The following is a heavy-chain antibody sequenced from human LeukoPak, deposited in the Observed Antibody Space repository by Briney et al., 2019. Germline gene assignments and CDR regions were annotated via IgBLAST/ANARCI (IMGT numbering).Heavy chain of an antibody. Sequence: GESLKISCKGSGYTFTSYWIAWVRQMRGKGLEWMGIIFPRDSDIRYSPSFQGQVTISADKSVSTAYMQWSGLKASDTAMYYCARRTFGGNSPFDSWGQGTLVTVSS. V-gene: IGHV5-51*01. D-gene: IGHD4-23*01. J-gene: IGHJ4*02. CDR3: ARRTFGGNSPFDS. CDR1: GYTFTSYW. CDR2: IFPRDSDI.